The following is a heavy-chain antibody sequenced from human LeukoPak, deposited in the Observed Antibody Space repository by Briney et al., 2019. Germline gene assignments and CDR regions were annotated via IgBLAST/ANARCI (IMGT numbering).Heavy chain of an antibody. J-gene: IGHJ6*02. D-gene: IGHD4-17*01. CDR2: IYSGGST. CDR1: GFTFSTYW. V-gene: IGHV3-53*01. CDR3: ARDFPGTVTPLRHYYYYGMDV. Sequence: GGSLRLSCAASGFTFSTYWMHWVRQAPGKGLEWVSVIYSGGSTYYADSVKGRFTISRDNSKNTLYLQMNSLRAEDTAVYYCARDFPGTVTPLRHYYYYGMDVWGQGTTVTVSS.